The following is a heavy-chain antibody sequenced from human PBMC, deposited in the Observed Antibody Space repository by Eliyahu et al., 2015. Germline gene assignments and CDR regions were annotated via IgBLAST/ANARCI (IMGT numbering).Heavy chain of an antibody. J-gene: IGHJ4*02. CDR3: ARVRAYTYGHAYFDY. CDR2: XXNKANAYAT. Sequence: LEWVGXXXNKANAYATXYAASVKGRFTISRDDSKNSLYLQMNSLKAEDTAVYYCARVRAYTYGHAYFDYWGQGTLVTVSS. V-gene: IGHV3-72*01. D-gene: IGHD5-18*01.